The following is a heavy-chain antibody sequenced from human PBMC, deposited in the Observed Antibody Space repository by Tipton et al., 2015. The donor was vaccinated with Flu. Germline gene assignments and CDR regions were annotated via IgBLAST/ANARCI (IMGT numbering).Heavy chain of an antibody. CDR2: IYYSGST. D-gene: IGHD2-8*01. CDR3: ARGRRYCTNGVCWYYFDY. Sequence: TLSLTCTVSGGSISSYYWSWIRQPPGKGLEWIVYIYYSGSTNYNPSLKSRVTISVDTSKNQFSLKLSSVTAADTAVYYCARGRRYCTNGVCWYYFDYWGQGTLVTVSS. CDR1: GGSISSYY. J-gene: IGHJ4*02. V-gene: IGHV4-59*01.